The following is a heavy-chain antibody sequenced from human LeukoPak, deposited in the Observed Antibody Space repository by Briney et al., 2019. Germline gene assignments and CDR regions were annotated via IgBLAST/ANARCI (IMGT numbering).Heavy chain of an antibody. CDR2: IKGDETAR. CDR3: AIDVGGSLDY. J-gene: IGHJ4*02. Sequence: GSLILSCATSGFTFRTYWMAGGRQAPGKGLEWVANIKGDETARHHADSVKPRFTISRDNAQTSLYLQMSSLRREDTALYYCAIDVGGSLDYWGQGTLVTVSS. V-gene: IGHV3-7*01. D-gene: IGHD1-26*01. CDR1: GFTFRTYW.